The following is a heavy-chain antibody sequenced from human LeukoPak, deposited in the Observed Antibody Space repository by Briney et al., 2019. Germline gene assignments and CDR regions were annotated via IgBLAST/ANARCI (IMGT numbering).Heavy chain of an antibody. J-gene: IGHJ3*02. D-gene: IGHD1-1*01. V-gene: IGHV4-59*08. Sequence: SETLSLTCTLSGGSISSYHWSCIRQPPGKGLEWIGCIDNSGNTYYNTSIKSRVTISADTSNNQCSLRLSSVTAADTAVYYCARHTPGTTSDIWGQGTMLTVSS. CDR3: ARHTPGTTSDI. CDR2: IDNSGNT. CDR1: GGSISSYH.